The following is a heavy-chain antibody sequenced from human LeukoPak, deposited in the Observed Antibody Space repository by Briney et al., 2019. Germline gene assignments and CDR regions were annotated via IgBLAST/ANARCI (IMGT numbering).Heavy chain of an antibody. D-gene: IGHD3-10*01. Sequence: SETLSLTCTVSGGSISSYYWSWIRQPPGKGLEWIGYIYTSGSTNYNPSLKSRVTISVDTSKNQFSLKLSSVTAADTAVYYCAGLGISSLYGVPLFGYYYYYMDVGAKGPRSPSP. V-gene: IGHV4-4*09. CDR3: AGLGISSLYGVPLFGYYYYYMDV. CDR2: IYTSGST. CDR1: GGSISSYY. J-gene: IGHJ6*03.